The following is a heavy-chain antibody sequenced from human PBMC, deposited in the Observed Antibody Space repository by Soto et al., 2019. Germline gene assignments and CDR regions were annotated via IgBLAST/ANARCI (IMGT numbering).Heavy chain of an antibody. CDR3: ARPDFGDYWYFDL. V-gene: IGHV1-69*08. CDR2: IIPALGTT. D-gene: IGHD4-17*01. J-gene: IGHJ2*01. Sequence: QDQLVQSGAEVKKPGSSVKVSCKAFGGPFSSHTFSWVRQAPGQGLEWMGRIIPALGTTTYAQKFQGRVTITADESVTTVYMELNSLRTEEKAVYYCARPDFGDYWYFDLWGRGTLVTVSS. CDR1: GGPFSSHT.